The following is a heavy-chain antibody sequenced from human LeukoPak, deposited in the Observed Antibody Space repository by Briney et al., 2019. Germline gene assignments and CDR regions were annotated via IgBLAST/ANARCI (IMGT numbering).Heavy chain of an antibody. Sequence: SETLSLTCTVSGGSISSYYWSWIRQPPGKGLEWIGYIYYSGSSNYNPSLKSRVTISVDTSRNQFSLKLSSVTAADTAVYYCASEYGDYPADWGQGTLVTVSS. CDR2: IYYSGSS. V-gene: IGHV4-59*12. CDR1: GGSISSYY. CDR3: ASEYGDYPAD. D-gene: IGHD4-17*01. J-gene: IGHJ4*02.